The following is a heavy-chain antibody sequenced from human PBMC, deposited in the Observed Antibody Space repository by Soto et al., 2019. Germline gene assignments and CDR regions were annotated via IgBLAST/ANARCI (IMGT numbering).Heavy chain of an antibody. CDR1: GFTISGKKY. CDR2: LYDLDGS. CDR3: ATWHEREHAYDV. Sequence: DVQLVESGGGLIQPGESLRLSCAAFGFTISGKKYVAWVRQAPGKGLEWVSALYDLDGSFYAASVKGRFTTSSDSSETNVYLQMNDLRPDDTAVYYCATWHEREHAYDVWGQGTTVTVSS. D-gene: IGHD1-1*01. V-gene: IGHV3-53*01. J-gene: IGHJ3*01.